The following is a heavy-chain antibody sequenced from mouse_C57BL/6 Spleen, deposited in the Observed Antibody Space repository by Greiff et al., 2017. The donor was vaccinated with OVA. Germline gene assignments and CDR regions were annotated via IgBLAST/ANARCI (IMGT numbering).Heavy chain of an antibody. D-gene: IGHD1-1*01. CDR3: ARGLYGSSYSY. CDR1: GYTFTDYY. V-gene: IGHV1-26*01. J-gene: IGHJ2*01. Sequence: VQLQQSGPELVKPGASVKISCKASGYTFTDYYMNWVKQSHGKSLEWIGDINPNNGGTSYNQKFKGKATLTVDKSSSTAYMELRSLTSEDSAVYYCARGLYGSSYSYWGQGTTLTVSS. CDR2: INPNNGGT.